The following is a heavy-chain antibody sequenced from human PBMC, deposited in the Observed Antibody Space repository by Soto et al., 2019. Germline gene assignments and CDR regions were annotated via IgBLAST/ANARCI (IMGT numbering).Heavy chain of an antibody. Sequence: PSETMSLTSTVSSNSISSGGYYWNWIRQHPGKGLEWIGNIYYSGTNYYNPSLKSRVTISVDTSKNLFSLKLSSLTAADTAVYYCAASFVGCGGFNYYGMDVWGQGTTVTVSS. CDR1: SNSISSGGYY. V-gene: IGHV4-31*03. D-gene: IGHD3-16*01. CDR2: IYYSGTN. J-gene: IGHJ6*02. CDR3: AASFVGCGGFNYYGMDV.